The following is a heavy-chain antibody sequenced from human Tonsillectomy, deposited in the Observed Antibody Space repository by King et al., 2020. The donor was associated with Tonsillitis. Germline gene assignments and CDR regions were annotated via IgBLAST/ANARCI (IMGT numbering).Heavy chain of an antibody. CDR3: ATIAVAGIGSFAP. Sequence: QLVQSGAEVKKPGESLRISCKGSGDSFTRHWISWVRQMPGKGLEWMGRIDPRDSYINYSPSFQGHVTISVDKSISTAYLQLSSLKASETARYYCATIAVAGIGSFAPWGQGTLVNVSS. CDR2: IDPRDSYI. D-gene: IGHD6-19*01. V-gene: IGHV5-10-1*03. CDR1: GDSFTRHW. J-gene: IGHJ5*02.